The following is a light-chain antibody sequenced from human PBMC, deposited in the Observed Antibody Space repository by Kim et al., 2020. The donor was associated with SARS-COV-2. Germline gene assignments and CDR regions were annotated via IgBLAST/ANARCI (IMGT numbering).Light chain of an antibody. V-gene: IGKV1-9*01. Sequence: IQLTQSPSSLAASVGDTVTITCRASQGISSHLAWYQQKPGNAPKLLIYSASTLQSGVPSRFSGSGSGTDFTLTNSGLQPEDFATYNCQQLHSYHITFGQGTRMEIK. J-gene: IGKJ5*01. CDR2: SAS. CDR3: QQLHSYHIT. CDR1: QGISSH.